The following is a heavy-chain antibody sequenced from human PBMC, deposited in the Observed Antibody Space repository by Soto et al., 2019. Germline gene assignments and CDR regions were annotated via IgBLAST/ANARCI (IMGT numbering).Heavy chain of an antibody. CDR1: GGSISSYY. CDR3: ARGLEPFYYGMDV. CDR2: IYYSGST. V-gene: IGHV4-59*01. J-gene: IGHJ6*02. D-gene: IGHD1-1*01. Sequence: PSETLSLTCTVSGGSISSYYWSWIRQPPGKGLEWIGYIYYSGSTNYNPSLKSRVTISVDTSKNQFSLKLSSVTAADTAVYYCARGLEPFYYGMDVWGQGTTVTVSS.